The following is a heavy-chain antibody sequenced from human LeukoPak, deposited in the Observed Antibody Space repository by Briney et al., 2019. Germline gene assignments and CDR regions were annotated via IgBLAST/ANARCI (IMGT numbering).Heavy chain of an antibody. V-gene: IGHV3-23*01. CDR2: FSDSNGRT. J-gene: IGHJ4*02. D-gene: IGHD2-2*01. Sequence: GGSLRLSCAASGFTFRNYAMSWVRQAPGKGLEWVSSFSDSNGRTYYADSVKGRFTISRDNSKNTLYLQMNSLRPEDTSVYYCARSPTSWYFDYWGQGTLVTVSS. CDR1: GFTFRNYA. CDR3: ARSPTSWYFDY.